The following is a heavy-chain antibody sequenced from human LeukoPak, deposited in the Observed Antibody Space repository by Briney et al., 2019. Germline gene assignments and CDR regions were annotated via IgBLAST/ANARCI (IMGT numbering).Heavy chain of an antibody. D-gene: IGHD4-17*01. CDR1: GFMFSSSG. CDR3: AKDLTVTTESPFDY. V-gene: IGHV3-30*02. CDR2: IRYDGSNK. J-gene: IGHJ4*02. Sequence: GGSLRLSCAASGFMFSSSGMHWVRQAPGKGLEWVAFIRYDGSNKYYADSVKGRFTISRDNSKNTLYLQMNSLRAEDTAVYYCAKDLTVTTESPFDYWGQGTLVTVSS.